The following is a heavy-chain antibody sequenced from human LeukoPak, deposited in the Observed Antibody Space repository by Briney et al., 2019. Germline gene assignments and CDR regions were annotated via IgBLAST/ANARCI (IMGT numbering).Heavy chain of an antibody. Sequence: GGSLRLSCSASGFTFSSYAMHWVRQAPGKGLEWVAVIWYDGSNKYYADSVKGRFTTSRDNSKNTLYLQMNSLRVEDTAVYYCARGLQVIYGMDVWGKGTTVTVSS. CDR2: IWYDGSNK. CDR1: GFTFSSYA. CDR3: ARGLQVIYGMDV. J-gene: IGHJ6*04. V-gene: IGHV3-33*08. D-gene: IGHD2-21*01.